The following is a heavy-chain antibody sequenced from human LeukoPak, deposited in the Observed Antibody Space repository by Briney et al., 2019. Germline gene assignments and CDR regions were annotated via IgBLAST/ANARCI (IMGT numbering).Heavy chain of an antibody. CDR3: ARIKGYSYGHDAFDI. Sequence: PSETLSLTCTVSGGSISSSSYYWGWIRQPPGKGLEWIGSIYYSGSTYYNPSLKSRVTISVDTSKNQFSLKLNSVTAADTAVYYCARIKGYSYGHDAFDIWGQGTMVTVSS. CDR2: IYYSGST. CDR1: GGSISSSSYY. D-gene: IGHD5-18*01. J-gene: IGHJ3*02. V-gene: IGHV4-39*01.